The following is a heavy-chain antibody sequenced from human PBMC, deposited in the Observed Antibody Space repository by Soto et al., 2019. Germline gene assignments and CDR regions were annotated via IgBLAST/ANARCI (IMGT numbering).Heavy chain of an antibody. D-gene: IGHD3-16*01. Sequence: QVQLQESGPGLVKPSGTLSLTCAVSGGSISSGNWWSWVRQPPGQGLEWIGEMHHSGSTNYNPSLKSRVTISVDKSKNQFSLKLSSVTAADTAVYYCARDLLDASMGDLKYGMDVWGQGTTVTVSS. J-gene: IGHJ6*02. CDR1: GGSISSGNW. CDR2: MHHSGST. CDR3: ARDLLDASMGDLKYGMDV. V-gene: IGHV4-4*02.